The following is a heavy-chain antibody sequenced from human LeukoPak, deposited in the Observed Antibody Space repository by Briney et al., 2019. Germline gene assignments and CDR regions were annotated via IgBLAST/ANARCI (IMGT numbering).Heavy chain of an antibody. J-gene: IGHJ4*02. D-gene: IGHD3-22*01. CDR3: AKDANYYDSSGFFIPFDY. V-gene: IGHV3-23*01. Sequence: GGSLRLSCSASGSAFSIFAMTWVRHLPGKGLDWVSTISGNGHQTYYGDSVKGRFSVSRDNSKNILYLQMDSLRADDSALYYCAKDANYYDSSGFFIPFDYWGQGTLVTVSS. CDR2: ISGNGHQT. CDR1: GSAFSIFA.